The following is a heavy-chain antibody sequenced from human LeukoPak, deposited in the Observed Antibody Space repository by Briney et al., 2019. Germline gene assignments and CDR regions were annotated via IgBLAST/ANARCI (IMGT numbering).Heavy chain of an antibody. V-gene: IGHV4-59*01. J-gene: IGHJ4*02. Sequence: SETLSLTCTVSGDSLSSYYWSWTRQPAGKGLEWIGYIYSSGSTNCNPSLKSRVTLSLDTSRNQFSLKLTSVTAAGAAVYYCARDVYCGGDCSYFDSWGQGTLVTVSS. CDR1: GDSLSSYY. CDR3: ARDVYCGGDCSYFDS. CDR2: IYSSGST. D-gene: IGHD2-21*02.